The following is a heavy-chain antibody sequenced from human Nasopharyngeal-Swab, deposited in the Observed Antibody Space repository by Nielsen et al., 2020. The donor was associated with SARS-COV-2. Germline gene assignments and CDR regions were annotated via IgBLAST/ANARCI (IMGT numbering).Heavy chain of an antibody. Sequence: GESLKISCAASGFTVSSNYMTWVRQAPGKGLEWGSIIYSGGNTYHADSVKGRFTISRDNSKNTLFLQMNSLRADDTAVYYCARGVNPPPDYWGQGTLVIVSS. CDR2: IYSGGNT. CDR3: ARGVNPPPDY. V-gene: IGHV3-53*01. D-gene: IGHD1-14*01. J-gene: IGHJ4*02. CDR1: GFTVSSNY.